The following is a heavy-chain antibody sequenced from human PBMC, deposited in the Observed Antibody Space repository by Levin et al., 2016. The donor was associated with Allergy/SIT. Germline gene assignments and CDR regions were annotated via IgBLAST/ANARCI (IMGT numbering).Heavy chain of an antibody. CDR3: AKLPAVAGTAYYFDY. J-gene: IGHJ4*02. CDR2: ISGSGGST. Sequence: VRQAPGKGLEWVSAISGSGGSTYYADSVKGRFTISRDNSKNTLYLQMNSLRAEDTAVYYCAKLPAVAGTAYYFDYWGQGTLVTVSS. V-gene: IGHV3-23*01. D-gene: IGHD6-19*01.